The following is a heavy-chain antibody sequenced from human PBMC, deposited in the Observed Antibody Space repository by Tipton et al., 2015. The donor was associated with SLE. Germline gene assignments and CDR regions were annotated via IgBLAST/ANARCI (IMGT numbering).Heavy chain of an antibody. V-gene: IGHV1-8*01. CDR1: GYTFTSYD. D-gene: IGHD2-15*01. J-gene: IGHJ4*02. CDR3: ARRWDCSGGSCQGSFGY. Sequence: QSGPEVKKPGASVKVSCKASGYTFTSYDINWVRQATGQGLEWMGWMNPNSGDAGYALKFQGRVTMTRNISKSTAYTELSSLRSEDTAVYYCARRWDCSGGSCQGSFGYWGQGTLVTVSS. CDR2: MNPNSGDA.